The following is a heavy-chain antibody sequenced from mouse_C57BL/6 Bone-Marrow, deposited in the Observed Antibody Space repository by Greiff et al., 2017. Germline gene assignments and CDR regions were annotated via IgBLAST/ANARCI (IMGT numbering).Heavy chain of an antibody. J-gene: IGHJ3*01. CDR3: ARAGVLCAY. CDR2: IYPKSGNT. Sequence: VQLQQSGAELARPGASVKLSCKASGYTFTSYGISWVKQRPGQGLEWIGEIYPKSGNTYYNEKFKGKATLTADKSSSTAYMELRSLRSEDSAVYFCARAGVLCAYGGQGTLVTVSA. CDR1: GYTFTSYG. V-gene: IGHV1-81*01.